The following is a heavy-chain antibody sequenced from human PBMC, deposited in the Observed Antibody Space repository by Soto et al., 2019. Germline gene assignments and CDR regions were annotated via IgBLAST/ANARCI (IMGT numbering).Heavy chain of an antibody. J-gene: IGHJ4*02. CDR2: IYYSGST. CDR3: ARRARAAAGMVYYFDY. CDR1: GGSISSYY. D-gene: IGHD6-13*01. V-gene: IGHV4-59*08. Sequence: SETLSLTCTVSGGSISSYYWSWIRQPPGKGLEWIGYIYYSGSTNYNPSLKSRVTISVDTSKNQFSLKLSSVTAADTAVYYCARRARAAAGMVYYFDYWGQGTLVTVSS.